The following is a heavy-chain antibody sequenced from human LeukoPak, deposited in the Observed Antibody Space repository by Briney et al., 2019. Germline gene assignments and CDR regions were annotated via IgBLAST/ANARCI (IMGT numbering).Heavy chain of an antibody. CDR1: GYTFTGYY. D-gene: IGHD3-10*01. J-gene: IGHJ4*02. Sequence: GASVKVSCKASGYTFTGYYMHWVRQAPGQGLEWMGWINPNSGGTNYAQKFQGRVTMTRDTSISTAYMELSRLRSDDTAVYYCARSGLLWFGELLGFDYWGQGTLVTVSS. CDR2: INPNSGGT. CDR3: ARSGLLWFGELLGFDY. V-gene: IGHV1-2*02.